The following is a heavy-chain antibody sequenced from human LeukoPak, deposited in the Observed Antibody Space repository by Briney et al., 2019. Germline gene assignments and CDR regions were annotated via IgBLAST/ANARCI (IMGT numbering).Heavy chain of an antibody. Sequence: SETLSLTCTVSGGSISSYYWSWIRQPAGKGLKWIGRIYTSGSTNYNPSLKSRVTMSVDTSKNQFSLKLSSVTAADTAVYYCAREGGGYDPFDYWGQGTLVTVSS. CDR1: GGSISSYY. J-gene: IGHJ4*02. CDR3: AREGGGYDPFDY. V-gene: IGHV4-4*07. CDR2: IYTSGST. D-gene: IGHD5-12*01.